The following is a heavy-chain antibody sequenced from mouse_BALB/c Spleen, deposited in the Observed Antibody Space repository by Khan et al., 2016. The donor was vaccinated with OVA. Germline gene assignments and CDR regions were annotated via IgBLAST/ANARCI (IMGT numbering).Heavy chain of an antibody. V-gene: IGHV14-3*02. J-gene: IGHJ4*01. CDR3: ADSVILYAMDY. CDR2: IDPANGKT. D-gene: IGHD2-4*01. CDR1: GFNIKDTY. Sequence: EVQLQESGAEFVKPGASVKLSCTASGFNIKDTYIHWVKQRPEQGLEWIGKIDPANGKTNYDPKFQGKATMPADTSSNTAYLNLSSLTSEATVDSYCADSVILYAMDYWGHGTSVTVSA.